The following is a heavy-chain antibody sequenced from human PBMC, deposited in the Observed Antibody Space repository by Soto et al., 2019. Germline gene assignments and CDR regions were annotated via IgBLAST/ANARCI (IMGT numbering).Heavy chain of an antibody. D-gene: IGHD6-13*01. CDR2: IHYTGSS. J-gene: IGHJ5*02. CDR1: SGSISVYF. CDR3: AKVGRIAAAGTWFDP. Sequence: SETLSLTCTVSSGSISVYFWSWIRQPPGKELELIAYIHYTGSSYYNPSLKSRVTISIDTSKNQFSLKLSSVSDADTAVYYCAKVGRIAAAGTWFDPWGQGTLVTVS. V-gene: IGHV4-59*01.